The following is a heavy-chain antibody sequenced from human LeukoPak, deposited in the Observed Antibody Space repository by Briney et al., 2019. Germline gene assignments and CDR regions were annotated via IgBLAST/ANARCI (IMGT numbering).Heavy chain of an antibody. D-gene: IGHD3-22*01. CDR2: INTNGANT. Sequence: PGGSLRLSCSASGFTFKSYAMHWVRQAPGKGLEYVSSINTNGANTYYADSVKGRFTISRDNSRNTVYVQMNSLTPEDTAVYYCARGQYYSETNGYYLFDYWGQGTLVTVSS. J-gene: IGHJ4*02. CDR3: ARGQYYSETNGYYLFDY. V-gene: IGHV3-64*04. CDR1: GFTFKSYA.